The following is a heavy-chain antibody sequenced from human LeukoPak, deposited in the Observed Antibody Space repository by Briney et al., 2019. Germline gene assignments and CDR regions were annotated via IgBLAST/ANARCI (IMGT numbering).Heavy chain of an antibody. D-gene: IGHD5-12*01. CDR2: ISTRSRTI. Sequence: GGSLRLSCAASGFTFSNYSMNWVRQAPGKGLEWVSYISTRSRTIYYTDSVKGRFTISRDNAKNSLYLQMNSLRDEDTAVYYCARDRGGYEFFDYWGQGILVSVSS. V-gene: IGHV3-48*02. CDR3: ARDRGGYEFFDY. J-gene: IGHJ4*02. CDR1: GFTFSNYS.